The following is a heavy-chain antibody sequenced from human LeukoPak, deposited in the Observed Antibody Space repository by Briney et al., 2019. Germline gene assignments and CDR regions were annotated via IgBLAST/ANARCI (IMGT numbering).Heavy chain of an antibody. CDR2: ISGSGGST. CDR1: GFTFSSYG. V-gene: IGHV3-23*01. Sequence: GRTLRLSCAASGFTFSSYGMSWVRQAPGKGLEWVSAISGSGGSTYYADSVKGRFTISRDNSKNTLYLQMNSLRAEDTAVYYCARGRASSWYYFDYWGQGTLVTVSS. CDR3: ARGRASSWYYFDY. D-gene: IGHD6-13*01. J-gene: IGHJ4*02.